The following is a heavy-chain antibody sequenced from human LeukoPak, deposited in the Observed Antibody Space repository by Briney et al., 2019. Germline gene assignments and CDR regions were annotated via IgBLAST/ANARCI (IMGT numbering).Heavy chain of an antibody. J-gene: IGHJ4*02. CDR1: GFTFSSYA. Sequence: GGSLRLSCAASGFTFSSYAMSWVRQAPGKGLEGVSAISGSGGSTYYADSVKGRFTISRDNSKNTLYLQMNSLRAEDTAVYYCAKDPAYYDSSGYYPDYWGQGTLVTVSS. CDR3: AKDPAYYDSSGYYPDY. D-gene: IGHD3-22*01. CDR2: ISGSGGST. V-gene: IGHV3-23*01.